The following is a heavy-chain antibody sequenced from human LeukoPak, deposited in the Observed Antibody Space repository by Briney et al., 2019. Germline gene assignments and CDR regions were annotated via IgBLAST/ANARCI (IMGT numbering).Heavy chain of an antibody. V-gene: IGHV3-23*01. CDR3: AKELFAITIALNWFDP. J-gene: IGHJ5*02. CDR2: ISGSGGST. Sequence: GGSLRLSCAASGFTFSSYAMSWVRQAPGKGLEWVSAISGSGGSTYYADSVKGRFPISRDNSKNTLYLQMNSLRAEDTAVYYCAKELFAITIALNWFDPWGQGTLVTVSS. D-gene: IGHD3-3*01. CDR1: GFTFSSYA.